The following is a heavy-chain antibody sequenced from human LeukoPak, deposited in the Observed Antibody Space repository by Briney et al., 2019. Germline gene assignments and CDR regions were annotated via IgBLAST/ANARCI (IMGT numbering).Heavy chain of an antibody. D-gene: IGHD3-16*01. V-gene: IGHV3-74*01. CDR2: IKSDGSTT. CDR1: GFTFSSYG. J-gene: IGHJ4*02. Sequence: GGSLRLSCVASGFTFSSYGMNWVRQAPGKGLVWVSRIKSDGSTTSYADAVKGRFTVSRDNAKNTQSLHMNSLRAEDTAVYYCARDGGYGAFDYWGQGTLVTVSS. CDR3: ARDGGYGAFDY.